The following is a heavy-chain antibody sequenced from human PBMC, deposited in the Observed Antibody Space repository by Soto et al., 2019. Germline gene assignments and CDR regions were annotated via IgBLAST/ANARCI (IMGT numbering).Heavy chain of an antibody. D-gene: IGHD2-2*01. CDR3: ARRYCSSTTGQRNYYAMEV. Sequence: ISCKGSGYIFTSYCISWLRQMPGKGMEWMGRIDPIPXYTNYSPSFKGKVSIANDKSMSTAFLQWISLKASDTAMYYCARRYCSSTTGQRNYYAMEVGGQGATVTVSS. V-gene: IGHV5-10-1*01. CDR1: GYIFTSYC. CDR2: IDPIPXYT. J-gene: IGHJ6*02.